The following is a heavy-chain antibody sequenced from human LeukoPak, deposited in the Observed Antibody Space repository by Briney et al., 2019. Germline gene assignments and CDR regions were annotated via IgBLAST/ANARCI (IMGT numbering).Heavy chain of an antibody. V-gene: IGHV4-34*01. CDR2: INHSGST. Sequence: SETLSLTCAVYGGPFSGYYWSWIRQPPGKGLEWIGEINHSGSTNYNPSLKSRVTISVDTSKNQFSLKLSSVTAADTAVYYCARGVGAMVYRFFDYWGQGTLVTVSS. CDR3: ARGVGAMVYRFFDY. J-gene: IGHJ4*02. CDR1: GGPFSGYY. D-gene: IGHD2-8*01.